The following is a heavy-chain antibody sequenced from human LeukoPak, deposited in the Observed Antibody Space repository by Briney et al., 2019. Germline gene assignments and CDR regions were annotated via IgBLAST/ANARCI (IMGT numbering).Heavy chain of an antibody. V-gene: IGHV1-69*13. Sequence: ASVKVSCKASGGTFSSYAISWVRQAPGQGLEWMGGIIPIFGTANYAQKFQGRVTITADESTSTAYMELSSLRSEDTAVYYCARDKSPLYYYDSSGYNWFDPWGQGTLVTVSS. CDR1: GGTFSSYA. J-gene: IGHJ5*02. CDR3: ARDKSPLYYYDSSGYNWFDP. D-gene: IGHD3-22*01. CDR2: IIPIFGTA.